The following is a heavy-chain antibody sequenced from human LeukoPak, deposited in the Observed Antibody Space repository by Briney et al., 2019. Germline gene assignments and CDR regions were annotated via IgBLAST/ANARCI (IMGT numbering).Heavy chain of an antibody. J-gene: IGHJ3*02. CDR1: GGSFSGYY. CDR2: INHSGST. D-gene: IGHD3-22*01. Sequence: PSETLSLTCAVYGGSFSGYYWSWIRQPPGKGLEWIGEINHSGSTNYNPSLKSRVTISVDTSKNQFSLKLSSVTAADTAVYYCATHDSSGYPGYAFDIWGQGTMVTVSS. V-gene: IGHV4-34*01. CDR3: ATHDSSGYPGYAFDI.